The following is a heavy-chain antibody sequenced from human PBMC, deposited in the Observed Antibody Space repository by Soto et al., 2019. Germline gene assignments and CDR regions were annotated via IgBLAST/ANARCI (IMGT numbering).Heavy chain of an antibody. V-gene: IGHV3-53*04. CDR3: AREVGHGWFDP. CDR2: IYSGGST. Sequence: PGGSLRLSCAASGFTVSSNYMSWVRQAPGKGLEWVSVIYSGGSTYYAGSVKGRFTISRHNSKNTLYLQMNSLRAEDTAVYYCAREVGHGWFDPWGQGTLVTVSS. J-gene: IGHJ5*02. CDR1: GFTVSSNY.